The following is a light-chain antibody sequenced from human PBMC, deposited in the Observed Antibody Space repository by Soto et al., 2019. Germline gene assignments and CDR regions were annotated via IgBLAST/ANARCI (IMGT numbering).Light chain of an antibody. Sequence: QSVLTQPPSVSGAPGQRVTISCTGSSSNIRAGYDVHWYQQLPGTAPKLLIYRNSNRPSRVPDRFSGSKSGTSASLAITGLQAEDEADYYCQSYDSSLSGSVFGGGTKLTVL. CDR2: RNS. V-gene: IGLV1-40*01. CDR3: QSYDSSLSGSV. CDR1: SSNIRAGYD. J-gene: IGLJ3*02.